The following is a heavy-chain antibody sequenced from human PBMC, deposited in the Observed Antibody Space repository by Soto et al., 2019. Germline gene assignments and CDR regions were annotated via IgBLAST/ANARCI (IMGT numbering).Heavy chain of an antibody. V-gene: IGHV3-30*18. D-gene: IGHD5-18*01. J-gene: IGHJ4*02. CDR2: ISYDGSNK. Sequence: LRLSCAASGFTFSSYGMHWVRQAPGKGLEWVAVISYDGSNKYYADSVKGRFTISRDNSKNTLYPQMNSLRAEDTAVYYCANPSGYSYGLRYWGQGTLVTVSS. CDR1: GFTFSSYG. CDR3: ANPSGYSYGLRY.